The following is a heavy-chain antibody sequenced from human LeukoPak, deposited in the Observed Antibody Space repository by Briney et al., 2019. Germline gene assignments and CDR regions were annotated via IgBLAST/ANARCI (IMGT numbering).Heavy chain of an antibody. CDR2: ISGSGGST. CDR1: GFTFSSYA. D-gene: IGHD6-13*01. J-gene: IGHJ5*02. V-gene: IGHV3-23*01. Sequence: PGGCLRLSCAASGFTFSSYAMSWVRQAPGKGLEWVSAISGSGGSTYYADSVKGRFTISRDNSKNTLYLQMNSLRAEDTAVYYCAKDRGSSWSPNWFDPWGQGTLVTVSS. CDR3: AKDRGSSWSPNWFDP.